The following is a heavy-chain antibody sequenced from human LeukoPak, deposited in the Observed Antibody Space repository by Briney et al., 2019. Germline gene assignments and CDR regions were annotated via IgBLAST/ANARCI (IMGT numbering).Heavy chain of an antibody. CDR1: GFTFSSYW. V-gene: IGHV3-7*03. Sequence: GGSLRLSCVASGFTFSSYWMSWVRQALGKGLEWVANIKQDESEKWYVDSVKGRFTISRDNAEKSLYLQINSLRAEDTAVYYCARGNDYGDYVGIYFDSWGQGTLVTVSS. J-gene: IGHJ4*02. CDR2: IKQDESEK. D-gene: IGHD4-17*01. CDR3: ARGNDYGDYVGIYFDS.